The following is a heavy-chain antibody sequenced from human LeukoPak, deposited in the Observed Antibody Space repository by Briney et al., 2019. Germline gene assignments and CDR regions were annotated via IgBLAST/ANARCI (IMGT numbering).Heavy chain of an antibody. CDR1: SGSISSSSYY. Sequence: SETLSLTCTISSGSISSSSYYWGWIRQPPGKGLEWIADIYYSGSTYYNPSLKSRVSMSIDTSNNHFSLRLSSVTAADTALYYCARRRYYDSTGYLDWGQGTLVTVSS. CDR3: ARRRYYDSTGYLD. J-gene: IGHJ1*01. V-gene: IGHV4-39*02. CDR2: IYYSGST. D-gene: IGHD3-22*01.